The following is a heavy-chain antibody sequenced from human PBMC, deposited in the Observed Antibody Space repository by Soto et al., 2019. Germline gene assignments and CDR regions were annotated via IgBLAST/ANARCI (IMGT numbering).Heavy chain of an antibody. CDR1: VGTCRMYA. V-gene: IGHV1-69*01. D-gene: IGHD2-15*01. CDR3: ARLTATPPY. Sequence: SLKFYCKAYVGTCRMYATICVRQAPGQGLEWMGGIIPIFGTANYAQKFQGRVTITADESTSTAYMELSSLRSEDTAVYYCARLTATPPYWGQGTLFTVS. J-gene: IGHJ4*02. CDR2: IIPIFGTA.